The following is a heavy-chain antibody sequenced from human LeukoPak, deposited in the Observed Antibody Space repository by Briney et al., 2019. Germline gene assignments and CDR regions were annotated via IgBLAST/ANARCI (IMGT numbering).Heavy chain of an antibody. Sequence: SETLSLTCIVSGGSINSGAYFWSWIRQHPGKGLEWIGYIYYRGITYYHPSLKSRVTISVDTSKNQFSLKLSSVTAADTAVYYCARHLLRTDYYFDYWGQGTLVTVSS. CDR2: IYYRGIT. D-gene: IGHD3-22*01. V-gene: IGHV4-39*01. J-gene: IGHJ4*02. CDR1: GGSINSGAYF. CDR3: ARHLLRTDYYFDY.